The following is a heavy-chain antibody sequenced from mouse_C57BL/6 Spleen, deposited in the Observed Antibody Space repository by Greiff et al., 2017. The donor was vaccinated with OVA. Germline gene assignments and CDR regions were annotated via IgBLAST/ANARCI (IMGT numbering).Heavy chain of an antibody. Sequence: QVQLQQSGAELVRPGSSVKLSCKASGYTFTSYWMHWVKQRPIQGLEWIGNIDPSDSETHYNQKFKDKATLTVDKSSSTAYMQLSSLTSEDSAVYYCARRGGYDAMDYWGQGTSVTVSS. V-gene: IGHV1-52*01. J-gene: IGHJ4*01. CDR1: GYTFTSYW. CDR2: IDPSDSET. CDR3: ARRGGYDAMDY.